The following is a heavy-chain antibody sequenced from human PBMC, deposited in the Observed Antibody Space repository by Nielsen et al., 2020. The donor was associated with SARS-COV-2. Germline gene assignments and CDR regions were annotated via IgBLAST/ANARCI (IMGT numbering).Heavy chain of an antibody. CDR1: GFTFSSYW. V-gene: IGHV3-7*04. J-gene: IGHJ4*02. CDR2: INEDGSEK. D-gene: IGHD2-8*01. Sequence: GGSLRLSCAASGFTFSSYWMNWVRQAPGKGLEWVANINEDGSEKNFVDSVKGRFTISRDNAKNSLYLDMNSLRVEDTAVYYCARARYADYWGQGTLGTRSS. CDR3: ARARYADY.